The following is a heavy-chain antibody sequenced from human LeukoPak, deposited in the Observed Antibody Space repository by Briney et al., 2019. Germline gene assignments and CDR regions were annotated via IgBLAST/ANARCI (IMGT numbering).Heavy chain of an antibody. Sequence: WASVKVSCKASGYTFTGYYMHWVRQAPGQGLEWMGRINPNSGGTNYAQKFQGRVTMTRDTSISTAYMELSRLRSDDTAVYYCARVDYSSGFQNDCWGQGTLVTVSS. CDR2: INPNSGGT. CDR1: GYTFTGYY. J-gene: IGHJ4*02. V-gene: IGHV1-2*06. CDR3: ARVDYSSGFQNDC. D-gene: IGHD6-19*01.